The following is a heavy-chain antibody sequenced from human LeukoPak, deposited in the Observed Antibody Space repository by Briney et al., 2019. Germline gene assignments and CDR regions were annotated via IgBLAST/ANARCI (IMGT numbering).Heavy chain of an antibody. CDR3: ARAPQLSSDAFDI. CDR1: GFTVSSNY. J-gene: IGHJ3*02. D-gene: IGHD5-24*01. Sequence: GGSLRLSCAASGFTVSSNYMSWVRQAPGKGLEWVSVIYSGGSTYYADSVKGRFTISRDNSKNTLYLQMNSLRAEDTAVYYCARAPQLSSDAFDIWGQGTMVTVS. CDR2: IYSGGST. V-gene: IGHV3-66*01.